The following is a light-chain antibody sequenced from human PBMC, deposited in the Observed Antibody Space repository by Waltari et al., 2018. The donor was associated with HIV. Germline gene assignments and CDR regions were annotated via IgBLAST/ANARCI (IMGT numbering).Light chain of an antibody. J-gene: IGLJ3*02. CDR2: SNN. Sequence: QSVLTQPPSASGTPGRRVTISCSGSSSNIGSNTVNWYQQLPETAPKPLIYSNNPRPSGGPDRFSGSKSGTSASLAISALQSEDEADYYCATWDDSLSWVFGGGTKLTVL. V-gene: IGLV1-44*01. CDR1: SSNIGSNT. CDR3: ATWDDSLSWV.